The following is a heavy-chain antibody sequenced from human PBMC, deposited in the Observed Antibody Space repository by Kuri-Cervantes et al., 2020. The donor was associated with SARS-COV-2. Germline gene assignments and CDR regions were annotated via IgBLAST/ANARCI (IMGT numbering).Heavy chain of an antibody. J-gene: IGHJ3*02. D-gene: IGHD3-3*01. CDR3: ASQVTIFGVEYDAFDI. CDR2: IYYGGST. V-gene: IGHV4-59*11. CDR1: GGSISRHY. Sequence: SETLSLTCTVSGGSISRHYWSWIRQPPGKGLEWIGYIYYGGSTNYNPSLKNRVTISIDTSKNQFSLMLSSMPAADTAVYYCASQVTIFGVEYDAFDIWGQGTTVTVSS.